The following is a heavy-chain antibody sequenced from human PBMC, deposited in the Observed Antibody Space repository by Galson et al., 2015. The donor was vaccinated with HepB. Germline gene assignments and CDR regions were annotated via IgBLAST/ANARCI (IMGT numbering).Heavy chain of an antibody. CDR1: GFSFSSYD. Sequence: SLRLSCAVSGFSFSSYDMNWVRQAPGKAPEWVSCISGNAKYTHYAYSVKGRFIISRDNAQGSLILQLKSLRAKDKALSFCVRVRSVGLKEVTALDIWGQGTLDAVSS. J-gene: IGHJ4*02. V-gene: IGHV3-48*03. CDR3: VRVRSVGLKEVTALDI. D-gene: IGHD2-21*02. CDR2: ISGNAKYT.